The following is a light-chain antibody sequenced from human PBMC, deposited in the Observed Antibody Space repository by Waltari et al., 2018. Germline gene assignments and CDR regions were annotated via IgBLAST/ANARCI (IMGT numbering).Light chain of an antibody. J-gene: IGLJ2*01. Sequence: SYLLTQAPSVSVAPGQTATITCGGYNIGSKSVHWYQQQPGQAPVLVVFDDGDRPSGIPGRFAGSSSGNTATLTIYRVEAGDEADYYCQVWDTSNDYLVLFGGGTKLTVL. CDR1: NIGSKS. CDR3: QVWDTSNDYLVL. V-gene: IGLV3-21*02. CDR2: DDG.